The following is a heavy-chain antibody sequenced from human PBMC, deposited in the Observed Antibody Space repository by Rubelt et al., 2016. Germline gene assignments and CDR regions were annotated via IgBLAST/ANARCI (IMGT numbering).Heavy chain of an antibody. D-gene: IGHD7-27*01. CDR1: GGSISSYY. CDR2: IYYSGST. V-gene: IGHV4-59*01. CDR3: ARGGNWGYNWFDP. J-gene: IGHJ5*02. Sequence: QVQLQESGPGLVKPSETLSLTCTVSGGSISSYYWSWIRQPPGKGLEWIGYIYYSGSTNYNPSLKSRVTIAVDTSKNPFSLKLSSVTAADTAVYYCARGGNWGYNWFDPWGQGTLVTVSS.